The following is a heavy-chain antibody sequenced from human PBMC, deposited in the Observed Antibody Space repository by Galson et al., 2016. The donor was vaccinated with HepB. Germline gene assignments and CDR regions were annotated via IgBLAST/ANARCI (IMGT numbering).Heavy chain of an antibody. CDR3: AKGQAQESRLDS. CDR1: GFTFSNAW. Sequence: SLRLSCAASGFTFSNAWMSWVRQAPGKGLEWVGRIKSKTDGGTTDYAAPVKGRFTISRDDSKNTLYLQMNSLRAEDSAVYFCAKGQAQESRLDSWGQGTLVTVSS. D-gene: IGHD2-2*01. CDR2: IKSKTDGGTT. V-gene: IGHV3-15*01. J-gene: IGHJ4*02.